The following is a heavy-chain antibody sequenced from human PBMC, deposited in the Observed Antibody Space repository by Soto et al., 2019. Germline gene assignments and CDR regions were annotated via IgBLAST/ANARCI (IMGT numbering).Heavy chain of an antibody. CDR3: ARKWGWYFDF. J-gene: IGHJ2*01. CDR1: GGSISSYY. V-gene: IGHV4-59*08. Sequence: QVQLQESGPGLVKPSETLSLTCTVSGGSISSYYWSWIRQPPGKGLEWIGYIYYSGSTNYNPSLKSRVTISVATSKNLFALKLSSVTAADTAVYYCARKWGWYFDFWGRGTLVTVSS. D-gene: IGHD1-26*01. CDR2: IYYSGST.